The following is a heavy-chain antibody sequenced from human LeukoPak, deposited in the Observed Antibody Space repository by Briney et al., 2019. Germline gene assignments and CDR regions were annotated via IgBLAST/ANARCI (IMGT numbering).Heavy chain of an antibody. CDR3: ARHRTASDY. CDR1: GFTFSSYE. CDR2: ISSSGSTI. J-gene: IGHJ4*02. V-gene: IGHV3-48*03. Sequence: GGSLRLSCAASGFTFSSYEMNWVRQAPGKGLEWVSYISSSGSTIYYADSVKGRFTFSRDNAKNSLYLQMNSLRAEDTAVYYCARHRTASDYWGQGTLVTVSS. D-gene: IGHD3-16*02.